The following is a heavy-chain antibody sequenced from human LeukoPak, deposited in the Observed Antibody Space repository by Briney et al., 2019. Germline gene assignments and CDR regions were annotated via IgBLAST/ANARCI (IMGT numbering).Heavy chain of an antibody. CDR1: GFTVSRNN. D-gene: IGHD4-11*01. CDR2: ISGGGNT. V-gene: IGHV3-66*01. CDR3: ARGLSKSLVLEH. J-gene: IGHJ1*01. Sequence: GALRLSCAASGFTVSRNNLSWVRQAPGKGPEWVTVISGGGNTYYADSVKGRFAISRDNSENTLHLQMNSLRAEDTAVYYCARGLSKSLVLEHWGQGALVTVSS.